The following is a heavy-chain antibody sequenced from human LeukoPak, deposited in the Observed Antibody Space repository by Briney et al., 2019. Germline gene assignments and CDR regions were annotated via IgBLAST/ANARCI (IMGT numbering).Heavy chain of an antibody. CDR3: TRVIGSYGDSAY. V-gene: IGHV3-48*04. Sequence: GGSLRLSCAASGFTFSSFSMNWVRQAPGKGLEWISYISSSSSSTYYADSAKGRFTISRDNAKNSLYLQMNSLRAEDTAVYYCTRVIGSYGDSAYWGQETLVTVSS. CDR2: ISSSSSST. J-gene: IGHJ4*02. CDR1: GFTFSSFS. D-gene: IGHD4-17*01.